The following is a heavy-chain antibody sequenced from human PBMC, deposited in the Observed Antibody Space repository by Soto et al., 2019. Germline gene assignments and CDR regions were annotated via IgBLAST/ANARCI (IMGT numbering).Heavy chain of an antibody. CDR2: IYHSGST. CDR1: GGSISSGGYS. Sequence: QLQLQESGSGLVKPSQTLSLTCAVSGGSISSGGYSWSWIRPPPGKGLEWIGYIYHSGSTYYNPSLKSRVTISLDRSKKQFSLKLSSVTAAETAVYYCARGMTTVTTLDYWGQGTLVTISS. D-gene: IGHD4-17*01. J-gene: IGHJ4*02. CDR3: ARGMTTVTTLDY. V-gene: IGHV4-30-2*01.